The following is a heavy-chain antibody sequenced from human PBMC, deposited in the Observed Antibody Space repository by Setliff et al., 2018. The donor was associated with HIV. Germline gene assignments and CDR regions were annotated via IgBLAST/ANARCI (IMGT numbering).Heavy chain of an antibody. Sequence: GSLRLSCATSGFTFSPYAIHWVRQAPGMGLEWVAMIWADEITKFYADSVKGRFTIDRDNSKNTMYLQMNTLRVEDTAVYYCARDPPGSGFHLDYWGQGTPVTVSS. CDR3: ARDPPGSGFHLDY. V-gene: IGHV3-33*01. J-gene: IGHJ4*02. CDR2: IWADEITK. CDR1: GFTFSPYA. D-gene: IGHD5-12*01.